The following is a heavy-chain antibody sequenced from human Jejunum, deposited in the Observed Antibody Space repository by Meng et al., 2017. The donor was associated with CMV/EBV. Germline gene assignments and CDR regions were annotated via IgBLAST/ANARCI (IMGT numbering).Heavy chain of an antibody. CDR2: ISYGGNNK. V-gene: IGHV3-30*09. Sequence: SLKISCAGSGFVCTNYDLQWVRQAPGKGLEWVALISYGGNNKYYSDSVEGRFAISRDDSKSTLYLQMNSLRDEDTAVYYCAGAGDLGQGTRVTVSS. J-gene: IGHJ4*02. CDR3: AGAGD. D-gene: IGHD6-19*01. CDR1: GFVCTNYD.